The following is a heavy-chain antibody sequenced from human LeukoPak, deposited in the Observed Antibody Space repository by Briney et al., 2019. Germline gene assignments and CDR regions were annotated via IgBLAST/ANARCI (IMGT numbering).Heavy chain of an antibody. CDR2: TSSDGGST. D-gene: IGHD5-24*01. J-gene: IGHJ4*02. V-gene: IGHV3-64D*06. Sequence: PGGSLRLSCSASGFTFLSYAMHWVRQAPGKGLEYVSATSSDGGSTYYADSVKGRFTISRDNSKNTLYLQMSSLRAEDTAVYYCVTGGGGYKDPFDYWGQGTLVTVSS. CDR1: GFTFLSYA. CDR3: VTGGGGYKDPFDY.